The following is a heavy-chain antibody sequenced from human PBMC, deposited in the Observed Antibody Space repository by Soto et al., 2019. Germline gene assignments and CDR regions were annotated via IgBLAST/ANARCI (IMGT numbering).Heavy chain of an antibody. CDR1: GYTFTDYY. CDR3: ATQRFGDYYCGFPFDY. CDR2: INPNSGGT. Sequence: ASVKVSCKASGYTFTDYYMHWVRQAPGQGLAWIGWINPNSGGTNYAQKFQGWVTMTRDTSISTAYMELSRLTSDDTAVYYCATQRFGDYYCGFPFDYWGKGTPVTVFS. J-gene: IGHJ4*02. D-gene: IGHD2-21*01. V-gene: IGHV1-2*04.